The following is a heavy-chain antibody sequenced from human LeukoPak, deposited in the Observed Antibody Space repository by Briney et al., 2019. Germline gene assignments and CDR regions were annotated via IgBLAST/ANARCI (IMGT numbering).Heavy chain of an antibody. D-gene: IGHD1-26*01. CDR1: GFTFRTYS. V-gene: IGHV3-30*18. J-gene: IGHJ6*02. Sequence: PGGSLRLSCAVSGFTFRTYSMNWVRQAPGKGLEWVAVILYDGNNKHYAESVKGRFTISRDNSNNMLYLQMNSLRPEDTAVYYCAKDRLFGSGLNGPHYYYGMDVWGQGTAVTVSS. CDR3: AKDRLFGSGLNGPHYYYGMDV. CDR2: ILYDGNNK.